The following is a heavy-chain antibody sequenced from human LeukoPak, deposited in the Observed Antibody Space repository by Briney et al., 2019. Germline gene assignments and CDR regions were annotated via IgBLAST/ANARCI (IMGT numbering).Heavy chain of an antibody. J-gene: IGHJ5*02. CDR1: GGSTSSTSYY. D-gene: IGHD3-3*01. CDR2: IYYSGNT. Sequence: PSETLSLTCTVSGGSTSSTSYYWGWIRQPPGKGLEWIGSIYYSGNTYYNPSLKSRVTISVDTPKNQFSLKLSSVTAADTAVYYCARDWGPDISGVVLPNWFDPWGQGTLVTVSS. CDR3: ARDWGPDISGVVLPNWFDP. V-gene: IGHV4-39*07.